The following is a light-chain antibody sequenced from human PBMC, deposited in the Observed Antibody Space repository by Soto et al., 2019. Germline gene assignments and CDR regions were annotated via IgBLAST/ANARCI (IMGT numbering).Light chain of an antibody. CDR3: QQYDKWPET. Sequence: EVVMTQSPATLSVSPGERATLSCRASQSVSTNLAWYQQKPGQAPRLLIYGASGRATAIPARFSGSGSGTEFTLTISTLQSEDCAVYYCQQYDKWPETFGQWTKVDIK. CDR1: QSVSTN. V-gene: IGKV3D-15*01. CDR2: GAS. J-gene: IGKJ1*01.